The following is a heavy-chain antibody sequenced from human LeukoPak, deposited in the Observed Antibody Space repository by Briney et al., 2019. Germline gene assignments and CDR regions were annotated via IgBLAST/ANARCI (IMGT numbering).Heavy chain of an antibody. CDR3: ARDIRNQYDTGLDV. CDR2: ISYDGGNK. CDR1: GFTFGSHT. Sequence: PGRSLRLSCAASGFTFGSHTMHWVRQAPGKGLEWVAVISYDGGNKYYADSVKGRFTISRDNSKNTLYLQMNSLRVDDTAVYYCARDIRNQYDTGLDVWGQGTTVTVSS. D-gene: IGHD1-14*01. V-gene: IGHV3-30-3*01. J-gene: IGHJ6*02.